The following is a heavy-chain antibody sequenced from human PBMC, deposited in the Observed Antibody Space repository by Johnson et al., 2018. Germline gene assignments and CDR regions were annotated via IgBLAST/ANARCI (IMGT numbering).Heavy chain of an antibody. Sequence: QVQLVQSGAEVKKPGSSVKVSCKASGGTFSSYTISWVRQAPGQGLEWMGRIIPILGLAHYAQTFQGRVTITADKSTSTAYMELSSLRSWDTAVYYCAEVGGYSGYDEYYYYMDVWGKGTTVTGSS. J-gene: IGHJ6*03. D-gene: IGHD5-12*01. CDR3: AEVGGYSGYDEYYYYMDV. CDR1: GGTFSSYT. CDR2: IIPILGLA. V-gene: IGHV1-69*02.